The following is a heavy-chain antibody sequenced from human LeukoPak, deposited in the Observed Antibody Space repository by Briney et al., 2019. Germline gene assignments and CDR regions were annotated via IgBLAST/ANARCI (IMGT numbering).Heavy chain of an antibody. Sequence: PGGSLRLSCAASGFIFSDYYMSWIRQAPGKGLEWVSYISTSSSYTNYADSLEGRFTISRDNAKNSLYLQMNSLRAEDTAVYYCARHAAATAHGAFDIWGQGTMVTVSS. CDR1: GFIFSDYY. J-gene: IGHJ3*02. CDR2: ISTSSSYT. V-gene: IGHV3-11*06. D-gene: IGHD2-15*01. CDR3: ARHAAATAHGAFDI.